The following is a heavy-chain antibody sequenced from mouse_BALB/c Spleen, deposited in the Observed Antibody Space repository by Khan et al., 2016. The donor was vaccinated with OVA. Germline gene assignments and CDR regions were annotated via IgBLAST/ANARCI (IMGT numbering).Heavy chain of an antibody. J-gene: IGHJ3*01. CDR2: IGSGDST. Sequence: EVELVESGGGLVKPGGSLKLSCAVSGFTFSNYAMSWVRQSPEKRLEWVASIGSGDSTYYLDSVKGRFTISRDNARNILFLHMSSLRSEDTAIYYCARDYWFAYWGQGTLVTVS. CDR3: ARDYWFAY. CDR1: GFTFSNYA. V-gene: IGHV5-6-5*01.